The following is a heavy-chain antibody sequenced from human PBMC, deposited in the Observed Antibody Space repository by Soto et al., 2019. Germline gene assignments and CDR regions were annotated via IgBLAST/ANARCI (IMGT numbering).Heavy chain of an antibody. CDR2: IIPIFGTA. D-gene: IGHD4-4*01. Sequence: QVQLVQSGAEVKKPGSSVKVSCKASGGTFSSYAISWVRQAPGQGLEWMGGIIPIFGTANYAQKFQGRVTITADESTSTVYMELSSLRSEDTAVYYCASRGDFGYSMPSYYYYGMDVWGQGTTVTVSS. V-gene: IGHV1-69*12. CDR3: ASRGDFGYSMPSYYYYGMDV. J-gene: IGHJ6*02. CDR1: GGTFSSYA.